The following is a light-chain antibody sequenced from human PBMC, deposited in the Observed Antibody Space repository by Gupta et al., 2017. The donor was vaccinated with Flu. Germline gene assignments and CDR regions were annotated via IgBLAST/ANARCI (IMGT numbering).Light chain of an antibody. CDR1: SSDIDNYNY. J-gene: IGLJ1*01. CDR2: QVS. CDR3: SSYTAGNTLYV. V-gene: IGLV2-14*01. Sequence: QSALTQPASVSGSPGQSITISCTASSSDIDNYNYVPWYQQHPGKAPKLMIYQVSNRPSGVSSRFSGSRSGNTASLTISGLQAEDEADYYCSSYTAGNTLYVFGKGTRVTV.